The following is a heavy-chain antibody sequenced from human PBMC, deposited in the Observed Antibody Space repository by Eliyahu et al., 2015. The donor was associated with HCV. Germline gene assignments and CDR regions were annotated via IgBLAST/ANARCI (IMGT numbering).Heavy chain of an antibody. CDR1: GFXXSSYS. CDR3: VLGSGCTADYCSSSAVGY. CDR2: ISSSSRFA. D-gene: IGHD3-10*01. Sequence: EVQLVESGGRLVKPGGSXRLSCAASGFXXSSYSINWVRQAPGXGLEWVASISSSSRFAFYAESLKGRFAISRDDAKNSVYLEMNSLRAEDTAVYHCVLGSGCTADYCSSSAVGYWGQGTLVTVSS. J-gene: IGHJ4*02. V-gene: IGHV3-21*01.